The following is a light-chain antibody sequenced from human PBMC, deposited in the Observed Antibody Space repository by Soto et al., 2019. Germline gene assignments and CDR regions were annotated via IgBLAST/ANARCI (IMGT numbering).Light chain of an antibody. J-gene: IGKJ4*01. V-gene: IGKV3-20*01. CDR2: GAS. Sequence: EIVLTQSPGTLSLSPGERATLSCRASQSVASRNLAWYQQKSGQAPRLLIYGASSRAIHTPDRFSGSGSGTDFTLTISGLEPEDFAVYYCQLYGSSPPELTFGGGTKVDIK. CDR3: QLYGSSPPELT. CDR1: QSVASRN.